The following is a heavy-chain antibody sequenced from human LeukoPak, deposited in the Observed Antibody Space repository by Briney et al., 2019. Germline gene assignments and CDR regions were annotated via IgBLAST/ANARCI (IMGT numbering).Heavy chain of an antibody. CDR3: ARDPYYYDSSTYSPARLPFDY. D-gene: IGHD3-22*01. V-gene: IGHV1-18*01. J-gene: IGHJ4*02. CDR2: ISAYNDNT. CDR1: GYTFTSYG. Sequence: ASVKVSCKASGYTFTSYGISWVRQAPGQGLEWMGWISAYNDNTNYAQKLQGRVTMTTDTSTSTAYMEVRSLRSDDTAVYYCARDPYYYDSSTYSPARLPFDYWGQGTLVTVSS.